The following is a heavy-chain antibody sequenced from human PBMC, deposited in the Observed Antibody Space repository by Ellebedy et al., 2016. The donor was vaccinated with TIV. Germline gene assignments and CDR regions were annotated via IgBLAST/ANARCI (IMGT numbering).Heavy chain of an antibody. V-gene: IGHV1-69*10. D-gene: IGHD2-2*02. Sequence: AASVKVSCKASGGTSTNYAFNWVRQAPGQGLEWMGAIIPILGRTHYAQKFQGRVTITADKSTSTAYMELSGLRSEDTAVYYCARDLSAAIPGDWFDPWGQGTLITVSS. CDR2: IIPILGRT. CDR1: GGTSTNYA. J-gene: IGHJ5*02. CDR3: ARDLSAAIPGDWFDP.